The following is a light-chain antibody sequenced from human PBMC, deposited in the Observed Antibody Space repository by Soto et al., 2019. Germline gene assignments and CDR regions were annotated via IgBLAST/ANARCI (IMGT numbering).Light chain of an antibody. CDR2: EVS. CDR1: SSDVGGYNY. J-gene: IGLJ3*02. CDR3: PSYAGSNIWV. V-gene: IGLV2-8*01. Sequence: QSVLTQPPSASGSPGQSVTISCTGTSSDVGGYNYVSWYQQYPGKAPKLMIYEVSKRPSGVPDRFSGSKSGKTASLTVSGLQPDDEADYYCPSYAGSNIWVFGRGTKVTVL.